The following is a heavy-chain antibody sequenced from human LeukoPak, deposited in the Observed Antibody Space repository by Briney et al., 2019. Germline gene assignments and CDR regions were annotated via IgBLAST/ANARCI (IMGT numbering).Heavy chain of an antibody. CDR2: TKNKAKNYKT. D-gene: IGHD3-9*01. CDR3: ARVARFDSIDY. J-gene: IGHJ4*02. Sequence: PGASLRLSCAASGFTFSDHYMDWVRQAPGKGLEWVGRTKNKAKNYKTEYAASVKGRFIISRDDSKNSLFLQMNSLKTEDTAVYYCARVARFDSIDYWGQGTLVTVSS. V-gene: IGHV3-72*01. CDR1: GFTFSDHY.